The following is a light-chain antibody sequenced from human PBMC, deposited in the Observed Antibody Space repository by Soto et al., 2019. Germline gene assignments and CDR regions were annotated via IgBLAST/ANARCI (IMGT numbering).Light chain of an antibody. Sequence: EIMMTQSPANVSVFPGERATLSCRASQSIDSDLAWYQQKPGHVPRLLIYGASTRATGVPARFSVSGSGTEFTLTIIRLQSDDFAVYYCQQYSHWRTFGPGTKVEIK. CDR3: QQYSHWRT. CDR2: GAS. CDR1: QSIDSD. J-gene: IGKJ1*01. V-gene: IGKV3-15*01.